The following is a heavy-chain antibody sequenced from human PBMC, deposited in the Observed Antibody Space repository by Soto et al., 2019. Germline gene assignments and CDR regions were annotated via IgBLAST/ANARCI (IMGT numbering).Heavy chain of an antibody. Sequence: ASVKVSCKASGYTFSGHAIHWLRQAPGQRPEWLGWINAGNSKTYYSEKFEGRVTISVDTSKNQFSLKLSSVTAADTAVYYCASPKIAFYNWFDPWGQGTLVTVSS. J-gene: IGHJ5*02. CDR1: GYTFSGHA. CDR2: INAGNSKT. V-gene: IGHV1-3*01. CDR3: ASPKIAFYNWFDP. D-gene: IGHD3-3*02.